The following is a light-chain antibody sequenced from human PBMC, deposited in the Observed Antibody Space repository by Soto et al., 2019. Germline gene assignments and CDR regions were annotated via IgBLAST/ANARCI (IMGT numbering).Light chain of an antibody. CDR3: QPSYSTVWYT. V-gene: IGKV1-39*01. CDR2: GAS. CDR1: QPIATY. Sequence: DIQMTQSPSSLSASVGDRVTITCRASQPIATYLSWYQQRPGKAPKLLIYGASTLQSGVPSRFXGSGSGTDFTLTISGLQPDDFATYYCQPSYSTVWYTFGQGTKLEIK. J-gene: IGKJ2*01.